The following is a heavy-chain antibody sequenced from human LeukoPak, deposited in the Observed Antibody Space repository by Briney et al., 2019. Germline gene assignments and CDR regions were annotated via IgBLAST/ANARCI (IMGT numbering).Heavy chain of an antibody. J-gene: IGHJ6*03. CDR3: ARAGEGGYYYYYMDV. CDR1: GYTFTGYY. V-gene: IGHV1-2*06. CDR2: INPNSGGT. D-gene: IGHD3-10*01. Sequence: ASVKVSCKASGYTFTGYYMHWVRQAPGQGLEWMGRINPNSGGTSYARKFQGRVTMTRDTSISTAYMELSRLRSDDTAVYYCARAGEGGYYYYYMDVWGKGTTVTVSS.